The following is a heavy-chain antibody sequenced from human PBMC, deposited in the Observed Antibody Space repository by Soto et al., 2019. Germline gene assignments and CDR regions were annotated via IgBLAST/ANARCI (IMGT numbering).Heavy chain of an antibody. CDR1: GDSITSGGYY. D-gene: IGHD1-1*01. V-gene: IGHV4-61*08. J-gene: IGHJ4*02. Sequence: SETLSLTCNVSGDSITSGGYYWSWIRQQPGKGLEWIGYVYYSGSTNYNPSLKSRVTISVDTSKNQFSLKLSSATAADTAVYYSARRYGGNLDYWGQGTLVTVSS. CDR3: ARRYGGNLDY. CDR2: VYYSGST.